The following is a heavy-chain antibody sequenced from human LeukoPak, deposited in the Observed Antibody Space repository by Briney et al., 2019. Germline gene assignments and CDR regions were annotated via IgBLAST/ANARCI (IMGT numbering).Heavy chain of an antibody. J-gene: IGHJ4*02. CDR2: ISGSGGST. Sequence: GGSLRLSCAASGFTFSNYGMNWVRQAPGKGLEWVSAISGSGGSTYYADSVKGRFTISRDNSKNTLYLQMNSLRAEDTAVYYCAKEISYYYDSSGYYYWGQGTLVTVSS. D-gene: IGHD3-22*01. V-gene: IGHV3-23*01. CDR1: GFTFSNYG. CDR3: AKEISYYYDSSGYYY.